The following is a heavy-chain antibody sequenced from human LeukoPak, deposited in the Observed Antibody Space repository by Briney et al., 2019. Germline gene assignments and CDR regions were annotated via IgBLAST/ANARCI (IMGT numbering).Heavy chain of an antibody. Sequence: SETLSLTCAVSGGSISSGGYSWSWIRQPPGKGLEWIGYIYHSGSTYYNPSLKSRVTISVDRSKNQFSLKLRSVTAADTAVYYCARGSMILRYFDYWGQGTLVTVSS. D-gene: IGHD3-22*01. CDR1: GGSISSGGYS. J-gene: IGHJ4*02. CDR2: IYHSGST. CDR3: ARGSMILRYFDY. V-gene: IGHV4-30-2*01.